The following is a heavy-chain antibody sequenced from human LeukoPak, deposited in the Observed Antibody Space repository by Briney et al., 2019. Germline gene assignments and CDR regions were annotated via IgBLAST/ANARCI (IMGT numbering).Heavy chain of an antibody. V-gene: IGHV3-30-3*01. D-gene: IGHD6-19*01. CDR3: ARGSESLAVAGIDY. CDR2: ISYDGSNK. Sequence: PGRSLRLSCAAPGFTFSSYAMPWVRQAPGKGLEWVAVISYDGSNKYYADSVKGRFTISRDNSKNTLYLQMNSLRAEDTAVYYCARGSESLAVAGIDYWGQGTLVTVSS. CDR1: GFTFSSYA. J-gene: IGHJ4*02.